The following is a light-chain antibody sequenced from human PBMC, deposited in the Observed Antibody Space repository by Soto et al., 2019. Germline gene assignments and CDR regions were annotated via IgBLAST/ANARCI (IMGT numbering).Light chain of an antibody. CDR3: QSYDRNTPVV. Sequence: NFMLTQPHSVSESPGKTVTISCTRSSGSIASSYVRWYQQRPGSAPTILISDDYERPSGVPGRFSGSIDRSSNSASLTITGLKTEDEADYYCQSYDRNTPVVFGGGTQLTVL. CDR2: DDY. J-gene: IGLJ2*01. V-gene: IGLV6-57*04. CDR1: SGSIASSY.